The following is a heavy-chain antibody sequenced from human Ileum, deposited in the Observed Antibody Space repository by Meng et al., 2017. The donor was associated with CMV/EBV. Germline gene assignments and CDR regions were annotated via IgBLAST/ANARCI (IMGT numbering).Heavy chain of an antibody. Sequence: QLQVQGPVPGPGKPSETLSLLCTASGASFNNDNDYWAWIRQSPGKGLEWIGSVHNNGGTYHYPSLRSRVTISVETSKHQFSLRMNSVTAADKAIYYCAKDLPRGPSDYWSQGTLVTVSS. D-gene: IGHD3-10*01. J-gene: IGHJ4*02. CDR2: VHNNGGT. CDR3: AKDLPRGPSDY. CDR1: GASFNNDNDY. V-gene: IGHV4-39*07.